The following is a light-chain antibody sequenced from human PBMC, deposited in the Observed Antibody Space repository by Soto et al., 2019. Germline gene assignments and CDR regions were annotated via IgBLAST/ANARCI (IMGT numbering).Light chain of an antibody. V-gene: IGLV2-11*01. CDR3: CSYAGTSTFYV. CDR2: DVS. J-gene: IGLJ1*01. CDR1: STDVGGYNY. Sequence: QSALTQPRSVSGSPGHSVTISCSGTSTDVGGYNYVSWYQQHPGRAPKPMIYDVSKRPSGVPDRFSGSKSGNTASLTISGLQADDEADYYCCSYAGTSTFYVFGTGTKPPS.